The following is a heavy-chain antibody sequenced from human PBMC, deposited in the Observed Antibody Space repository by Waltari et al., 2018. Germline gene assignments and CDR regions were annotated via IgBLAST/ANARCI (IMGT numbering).Heavy chain of an antibody. CDR1: GFTFITYS. V-gene: IGHV3-23*01. Sequence: EVQLLESGGGLVQPGGSLRVSCAASGFTFITYSMSWVRQSPGKGLEWASASTGCGDSGYDADSVKGRFTISRDNADNTVSLQMNSLRVDETAVYYCARDMVRGVMGDVFDYWGQGTLVTVSS. J-gene: IGHJ4*02. CDR3: ARDMVRGVMGDVFDY. D-gene: IGHD3-10*01. CDR2: STGCGDSG.